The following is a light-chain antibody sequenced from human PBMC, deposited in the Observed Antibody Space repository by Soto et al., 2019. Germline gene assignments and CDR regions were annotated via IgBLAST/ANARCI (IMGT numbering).Light chain of an antibody. Sequence: EIVLTQSPATLSLSPGERATLSCRASQSVSSYLGWYQQKPGQAPRLLIYEASNRATGIPARFSGSGSGTDFTLSISSLEPEDFAVYYCQQRSNWPAFGQGTRLEIK. J-gene: IGKJ5*01. CDR1: QSVSSY. CDR2: EAS. CDR3: QQRSNWPA. V-gene: IGKV3-11*01.